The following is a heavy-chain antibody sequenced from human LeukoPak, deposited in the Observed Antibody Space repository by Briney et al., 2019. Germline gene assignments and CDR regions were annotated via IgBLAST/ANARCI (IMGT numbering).Heavy chain of an antibody. CDR2: IRYVGSDQ. J-gene: IGHJ4*02. V-gene: IGHV3-30*02. D-gene: IGHD1-26*01. CDR1: GFTFSSYG. CDR3: ATSKYSGSY. Sequence: GGSLRLSCAASGFTFSSYGMHWVRQTPGKGLEWVAFIRYVGSDQYYADSVKGRFTISRDNSKNTLYLQMNSLRAEDTAVYYCATSKYSGSYWGQGTLVTVSS.